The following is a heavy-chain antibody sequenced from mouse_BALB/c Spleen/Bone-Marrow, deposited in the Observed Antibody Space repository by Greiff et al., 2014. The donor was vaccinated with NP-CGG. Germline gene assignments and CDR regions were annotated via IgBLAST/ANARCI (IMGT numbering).Heavy chain of an antibody. CDR3: AKRGTGVDY. D-gene: IGHD4-1*01. J-gene: IGHJ2*01. Sequence: VKLMESGAELVRPGTSVKISCKASGYTFTNYWLGWVKQRPGHGLEWIGDIYPGGGYTNYNEEFKGKATLTADTSSSTAYMQLSSLTSEDSAVYFCAKRGTGVDYWGQGTTLTVSS. CDR1: GYTFTNYW. CDR2: IYPGGGYT. V-gene: IGHV1-63*02.